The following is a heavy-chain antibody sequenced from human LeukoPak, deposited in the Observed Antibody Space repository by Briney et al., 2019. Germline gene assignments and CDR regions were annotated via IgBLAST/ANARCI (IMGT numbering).Heavy chain of an antibody. CDR1: GGSISGSISSSSNY. J-gene: IGHJ4*02. D-gene: IGHD3-10*01. CDR3: ARGSMVRGQYYFDY. Sequence: PSETLSLTCTVSGGSISGSISSSSNYCGWIRQPPGKGLECIGYIYHSGSTYYNPSLKSRVTISVDRSKNQFSLKLSSVTAADTAVYYCARGSMVRGQYYFDYWGQGTLVTVSS. V-gene: IGHV4-30-2*01. CDR2: IYHSGST.